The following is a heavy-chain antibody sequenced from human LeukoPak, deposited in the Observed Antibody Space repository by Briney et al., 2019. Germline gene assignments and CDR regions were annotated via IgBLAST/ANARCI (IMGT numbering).Heavy chain of an antibody. J-gene: IGHJ4*02. V-gene: IGHV1-24*01. Sequence: ASVKVSCKVSGDTLTELSMHWVRQAPGKGLEWMGGFDPEDGETIYAQKFQGRVTMTEDTPTDTAYMELSSLRSEDTAVYYCATGKYWNYISFDYWGQGTLVTVSS. D-gene: IGHD1-7*01. CDR1: GDTLTELS. CDR3: ATGKYWNYISFDY. CDR2: FDPEDGET.